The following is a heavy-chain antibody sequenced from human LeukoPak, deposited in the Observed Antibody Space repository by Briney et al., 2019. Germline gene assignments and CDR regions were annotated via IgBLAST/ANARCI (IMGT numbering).Heavy chain of an antibody. V-gene: IGHV3-30*18. CDR3: AKDAPYSSSWSLDY. Sequence: GGSLRLSCAASGFTFSSYGMHWVRQAPGKGLEWVAVISYDGSNKYYADSVKGRFTISRDNSKNTLYLQMNSLRAEDTAVYYCAKDAPYSSSWSLDYWGQGTLVTVSS. CDR2: ISYDGSNK. CDR1: GFTFSSYG. J-gene: IGHJ4*02. D-gene: IGHD6-13*01.